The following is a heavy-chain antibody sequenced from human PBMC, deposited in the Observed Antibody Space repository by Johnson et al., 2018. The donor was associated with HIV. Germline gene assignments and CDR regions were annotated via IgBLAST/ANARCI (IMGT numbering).Heavy chain of an antibody. Sequence: VQLVESGGGFVQPGGSLRLSCAGSGITVSRNYMSWVRQAPGKGLEWVSRIIRDATTAIYADSVKGRFTISRDNAKNSLYLQMNSLRAEDTAVYYCAKVGGYSYGESWGQGTMVTVSS. D-gene: IGHD5-18*01. CDR3: AKVGGYSYGES. J-gene: IGHJ3*01. CDR1: GITVSRNY. V-gene: IGHV3-74*02. CDR2: IIRDATTA.